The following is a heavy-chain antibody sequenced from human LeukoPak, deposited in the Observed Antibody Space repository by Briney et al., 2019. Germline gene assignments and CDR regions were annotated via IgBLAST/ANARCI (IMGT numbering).Heavy chain of an antibody. Sequence: ASVKVSCKASGYTFTGYYMHWVRQAPGQGLEWMGWINPNSGGTNYAQKFQGRVTMTRDTSISTAYMELSRLRSDDTAVYYCARGAIVVVPAAIRGDWFDPWGQGTLVTVSA. J-gene: IGHJ5*02. CDR1: GYTFTGYY. V-gene: IGHV1-2*02. CDR2: INPNSGGT. D-gene: IGHD2-2*02. CDR3: ARGAIVVVPAAIRGDWFDP.